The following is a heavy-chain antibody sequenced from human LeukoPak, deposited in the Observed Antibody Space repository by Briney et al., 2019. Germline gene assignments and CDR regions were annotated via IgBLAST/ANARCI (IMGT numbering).Heavy chain of an antibody. CDR2: IYYSGST. J-gene: IGHJ5*02. CDR3: ARLSSMNYDFWSGYTNWFDP. D-gene: IGHD3-3*01. CDR1: GGSISSYY. Sequence: SETLSLTCTVSGGSISSYYWSWIRQPPGKGLEWVGYIYYSGSTNYNPSLKSRVTISVDTSKNQFSLKLSSVTAADTAVYYRARLSSMNYDFWSGYTNWFDPWGQGTLVTVSS. V-gene: IGHV4-59*08.